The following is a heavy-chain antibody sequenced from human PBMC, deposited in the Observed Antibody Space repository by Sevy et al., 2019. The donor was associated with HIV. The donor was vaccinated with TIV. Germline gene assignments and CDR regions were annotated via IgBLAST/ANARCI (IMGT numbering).Heavy chain of an antibody. D-gene: IGHD2-2*01. CDR3: ARDCSSTSCLWGLDV. CDR1: GFTFRSYW. Sequence: GGSLRLSCAVSGFTFRSYWMSWVRQAPGKGLEWVAHIKVDGSEKYHVDSVKGRFTISRDNAKNSLFLPMNSLRVEDTAVYYCARDCSSTSCLWGLDVWGQGTAVTVSS. CDR2: IKVDGSEK. J-gene: IGHJ6*02. V-gene: IGHV3-7*03.